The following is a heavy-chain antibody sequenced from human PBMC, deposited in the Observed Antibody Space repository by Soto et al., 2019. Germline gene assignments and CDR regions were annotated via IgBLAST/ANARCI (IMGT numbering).Heavy chain of an antibody. D-gene: IGHD4-4*01. J-gene: IGHJ4*02. V-gene: IGHV3-9*01. CDR2: ITWNGGRI. Sequence: EVQLVESGGGLVQPGRSLRLSCAASGFTFDNYAMHWVRQGPGTGLEWVAGITWNGGRIHYADSVKSRFTISRDNTKNSLSLQINSLRAEDTALYFCVRGFYTVDYYFDFWGQGTQVTVSS. CDR3: VRGFYTVDYYFDF. CDR1: GFTFDNYA.